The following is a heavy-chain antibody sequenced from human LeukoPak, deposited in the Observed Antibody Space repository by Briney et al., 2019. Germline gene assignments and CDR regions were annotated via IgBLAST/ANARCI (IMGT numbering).Heavy chain of an antibody. Sequence: SETLSLTCTVSGGSISSGSYYWSWIRQPAGKGLEWIGRIYTSGSTNHNPSLKSRVTISVDTSKNHFSLKLSSVTAADTAVYYCARDAYGSGSHPTPYYYYYYMDVWGKGTTVTISS. D-gene: IGHD3-10*01. CDR1: GGSISSGSYY. CDR3: ARDAYGSGSHPTPYYYYYYMDV. CDR2: IYTSGST. V-gene: IGHV4-61*02. J-gene: IGHJ6*03.